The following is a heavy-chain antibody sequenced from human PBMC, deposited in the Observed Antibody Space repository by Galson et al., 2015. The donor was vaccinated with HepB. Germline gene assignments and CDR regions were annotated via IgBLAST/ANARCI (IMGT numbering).Heavy chain of an antibody. CDR2: IIPFSGTA. D-gene: IGHD5-12*01. V-gene: IGHV1-69*13. J-gene: IGHJ5*01. CDR1: GGTFNNYA. Sequence: SVKVSCKASGGTFNNYAISWVRQAPGQGLEWMGGIIPFSGTATYAQNFQGRVTITADESTNTGTLELSSLRSEDTARYYCATRAGYSTDWYWFASWGQGTITADEATNTAVFDFRSLGSDRTSRYSCATRAVQSTDWYWFDSWGQGTLVTVSS. CDR3: ATRAGYSTDWYWFASWGQGTITADEATNTAVFDFRSLGSDRTSRYSCATRAVQSTDWYWFDS.